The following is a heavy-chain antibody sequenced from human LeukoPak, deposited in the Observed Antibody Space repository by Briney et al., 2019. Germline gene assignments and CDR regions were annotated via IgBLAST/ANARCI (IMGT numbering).Heavy chain of an antibody. CDR3: ARFKPLGPLSG. CDR2: VYYIGTT. CDR1: GGSVSSPNSY. Sequence: PSETLSLTCIVSGGSVSSPNSYWSWIRQPPGKGLEWIGNVYYIGTTSYNPSLKSRVTISVDTSKNQFSLKLSSVTAADTAVYYCARFKPLGPLSGWGQGTLVTVSS. V-gene: IGHV4-61*01. D-gene: IGHD7-27*01. J-gene: IGHJ4*02.